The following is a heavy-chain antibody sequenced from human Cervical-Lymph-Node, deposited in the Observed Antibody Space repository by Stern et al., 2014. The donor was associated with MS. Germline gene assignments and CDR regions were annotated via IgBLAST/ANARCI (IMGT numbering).Heavy chain of an antibody. D-gene: IGHD2-21*01. J-gene: IGHJ4*02. Sequence: VQLEESGPEVKKPGASVRVSCKASGYTFTSHYMHWVRQAPGQGLEWMGLINPSTGRSIYAQRFQGRVAMTRDTSSTTGYLELSSLTSEETALYYCARDVARKYYFDSWGQGTLVTVSS. CDR2: INPSTGRS. CDR3: ARDVARKYYFDS. CDR1: GYTFTSHY. V-gene: IGHV1-46*01.